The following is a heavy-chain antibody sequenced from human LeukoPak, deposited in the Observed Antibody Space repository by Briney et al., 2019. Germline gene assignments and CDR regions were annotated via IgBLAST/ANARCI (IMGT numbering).Heavy chain of an antibody. D-gene: IGHD2-15*01. CDR1: GYTFTGYY. J-gene: IGHJ4*02. CDR2: INPNSGGT. Sequence: ASVKVSCKASGYTFTGYYMHWVRQAPGQGLEWMGWINPNSGGTNYAQKFQGRVTMTRDTSISTAYMELSRLRSDDTAVYYCARPYCSGGSCYYYFDYWGQGTLVTVPS. CDR3: ARPYCSGGSCYYYFDY. V-gene: IGHV1-2*02.